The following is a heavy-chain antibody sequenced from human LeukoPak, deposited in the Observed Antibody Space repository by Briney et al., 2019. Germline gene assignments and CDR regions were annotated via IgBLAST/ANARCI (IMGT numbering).Heavy chain of an antibody. J-gene: IGHJ4*02. CDR3: ARGGGSYKDY. V-gene: IGHV1-2*02. D-gene: IGHD1-26*01. CDR2: INPNSGGT. Sequence: ASVKVSCKASGYTFTGYYMHWVRQAPGQGLEWMGWINPNSGGTNYAQKFQGRVTITRNTSISTAYMELSSLRSEDTAVYYCARGGGSYKDYWGQGTLVTVSS. CDR1: GYTFTGYY.